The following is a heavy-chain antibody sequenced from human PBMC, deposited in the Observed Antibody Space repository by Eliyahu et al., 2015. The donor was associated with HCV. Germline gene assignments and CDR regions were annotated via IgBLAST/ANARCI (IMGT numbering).Heavy chain of an antibody. J-gene: IGHJ5*02. Sequence: QVQLQQWGAGLLKPSETLSLTCAVYGGSFSGYYWSWIRQPPGKGLEWIGEINHSGSTNYNPSLKSRVTISVDTSKNQFSLKLSSVTAADTAVYYCARGGVYYDFWSGLGWFDPWGQGTLVTVSS. CDR3: ARGGVYYDFWSGLGWFDP. D-gene: IGHD3-3*01. CDR2: INHSGST. V-gene: IGHV4-34*01. CDR1: GGSFSGYY.